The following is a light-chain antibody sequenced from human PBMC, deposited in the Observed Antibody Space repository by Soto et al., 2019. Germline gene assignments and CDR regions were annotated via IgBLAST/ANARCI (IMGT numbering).Light chain of an antibody. CDR2: EVS. Sequence: QSVLTQPPSVSGSPGQSVTISCTGTRSDVGSYNRVSWYQQPPGTAPKLMIYEVSNRPSGVPDRFSGSKSGNTASLTISGLQAEDEADYYCSLYTSSSNYVFGTGTKLTVL. J-gene: IGLJ1*01. CDR1: RSDVGSYNR. CDR3: SLYTSSSNYV. V-gene: IGLV2-18*01.